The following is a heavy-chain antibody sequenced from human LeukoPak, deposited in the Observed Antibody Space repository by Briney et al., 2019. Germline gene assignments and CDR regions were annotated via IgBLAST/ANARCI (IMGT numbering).Heavy chain of an antibody. D-gene: IGHD5-24*01. CDR3: ARGGSGGGYNFHWYFDL. CDR1: GGTFSGYA. CDR2: IIPIFGTA. J-gene: IGHJ2*01. V-gene: IGHV1-69*05. Sequence: SVKVSCKASGGTFSGYAISWVRQAPGQGLEWMGGIIPIFGTANYAQKFQGRVTITTDESTSTAYMELSSLRSEDTAVYYCARGGSGGGYNFHWYFDLWGRGTLVTVSS.